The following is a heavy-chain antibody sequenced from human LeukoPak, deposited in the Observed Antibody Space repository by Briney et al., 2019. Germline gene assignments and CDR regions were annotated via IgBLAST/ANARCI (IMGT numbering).Heavy chain of an antibody. CDR2: INPKSGVT. J-gene: IGHJ5*02. CDR1: GYTFTGYF. Sequence: ASVKVSCKASGYTFTGYFIHWVRQAPGQGLEWMGWINPKSGVTNYQQKFQDRVTMTRDTSITTAYMEMSRLRSDDTAVYYCARSMVVRGVMGNYFDPWGQGTLVTVSS. D-gene: IGHD3-10*01. CDR3: ARSMVVRGVMGNYFDP. V-gene: IGHV1-2*02.